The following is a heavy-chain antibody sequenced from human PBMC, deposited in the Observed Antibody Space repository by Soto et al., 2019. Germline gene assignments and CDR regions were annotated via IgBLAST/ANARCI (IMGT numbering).Heavy chain of an antibody. Sequence: SSETLSLPCTLSGGSIRGFYWGWVRPPPGKGLWCFVFFYYVVGTNYNPSLKSRVTISLDTSKNLFSLKLNFVTFADTAVFYCARQTPNYYYYIDVWGKGTTVTVPS. J-gene: IGHJ6*03. V-gene: IGHV4-59*08. CDR3: ARQTPNYYYYIDV. CDR2: FYYVVGT. CDR1: GGSIRGFY.